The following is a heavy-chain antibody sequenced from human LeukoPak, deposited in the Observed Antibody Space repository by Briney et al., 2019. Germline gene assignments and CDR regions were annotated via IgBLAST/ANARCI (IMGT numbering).Heavy chain of an antibody. CDR3: ARHDRRGYCSSTSCHRRYYFDY. CDR2: IYYSGST. D-gene: IGHD2-2*01. V-gene: IGHV4-39*01. Sequence: PSETLSLTCTVSGGSISSSSYCWGRIRQPPGKGLEWTGSIYYSGSTYYNPSLKSRVTISVDTSKNQFSLKLSSVTAADTAVYYCARHDRRGYCSSTSCHRRYYFDYWGQGTLVTVSS. J-gene: IGHJ4*02. CDR1: GGSISSSSYC.